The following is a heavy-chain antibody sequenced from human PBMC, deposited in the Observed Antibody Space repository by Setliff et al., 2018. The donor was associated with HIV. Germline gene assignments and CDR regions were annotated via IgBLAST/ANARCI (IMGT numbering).Heavy chain of an antibody. CDR3: AKGSDCGGACQPAGVY. J-gene: IGHJ4*02. Sequence: ASVKVSCKASGYTFKTYGMTWVRQAPGQGLEWIGWISAYTGNTNYAQKFQGRVTMTTDTSTSTAYMELRSLTFDDTAVYYCAKGSDCGGACQPAGVYWGQGTLVTVSS. D-gene: IGHD2-21*02. CDR1: GYTFKTYG. V-gene: IGHV1-18*01. CDR2: ISAYTGNT.